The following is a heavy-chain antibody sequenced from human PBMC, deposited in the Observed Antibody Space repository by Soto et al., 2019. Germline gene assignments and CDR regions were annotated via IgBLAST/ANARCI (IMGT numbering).Heavy chain of an antibody. CDR2: INYSGST. CDR3: VTYATTYYFDY. Sequence: WTWIRQHPGKGLEWIGYINYSGSTYYNPSLKSRLIISIDTSKSQFSLKLSSVTAADTAVYYCVTYATTYYFDYWGQGTLVTVSS. J-gene: IGHJ4*02. V-gene: IGHV4-31*02.